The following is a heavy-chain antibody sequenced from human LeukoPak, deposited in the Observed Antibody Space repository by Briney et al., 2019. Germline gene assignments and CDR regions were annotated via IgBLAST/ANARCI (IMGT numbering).Heavy chain of an antibody. CDR3: ARDRGYGGNRPETFDI. V-gene: IGHV3-30-3*01. Sequence: PGGSLRLSCAASGFTFSSYAMHWVRQAPGKGLEWVAVLSYDGSNKYYADSVKGRFTISRDNAKNSLYLQVNSLRAEDTAVYYCARDRGYGGNRPETFDIWGQGTMVTVSS. D-gene: IGHD4-23*01. CDR2: LSYDGSNK. J-gene: IGHJ3*02. CDR1: GFTFSSYA.